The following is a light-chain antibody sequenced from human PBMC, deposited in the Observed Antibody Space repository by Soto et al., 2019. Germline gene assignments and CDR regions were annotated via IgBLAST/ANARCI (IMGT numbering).Light chain of an antibody. CDR1: QSVSNSY. V-gene: IGKV3-20*01. Sequence: EIVLTQSPGTLPLSPGERATLSCRASQSVSNSYLAWYQQKPGQAPRLLIYGASSRATAIPDRFSGRGSGTDFTLTISRLEPEDFAVYYCQQYGRSPTFGGGTKVEIK. CDR2: GAS. J-gene: IGKJ4*01. CDR3: QQYGRSPT.